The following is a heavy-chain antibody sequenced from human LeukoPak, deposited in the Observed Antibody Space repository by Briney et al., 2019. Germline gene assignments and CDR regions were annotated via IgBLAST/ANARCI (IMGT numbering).Heavy chain of an antibody. CDR2: INHSGST. CDR3: ARDHPDRWYSSSWHVYDHFDY. V-gene: IGHV4-34*01. CDR1: GGSFSGYY. Sequence: SETLSLTCAVYGGSFSGYYWSWIRQPPGKGLEWIGEINHSGSTNYNPSLKSRVTISVDTSKNQFSLKLSSVTAADTAVYYCARDHPDRWYSSSWHVYDHFDYWGQGTLVTVSS. J-gene: IGHJ4*02. D-gene: IGHD6-13*01.